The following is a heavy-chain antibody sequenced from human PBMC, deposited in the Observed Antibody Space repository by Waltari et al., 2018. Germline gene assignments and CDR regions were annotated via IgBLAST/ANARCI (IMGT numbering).Heavy chain of an antibody. CDR1: GFTFSSYA. CDR2: ISGSGGST. D-gene: IGHD2-15*01. Sequence: EVQLVESGGGLVQPGGSLRLSCAASGFTFSSYAMSWVRQAPGKGLEWVSAISGSGGSTYYADSVKGRFTISRDNSKNTLYLQMNSLRAEDTAVYYCARGDCSGGSCYVPFDYWGQGTLVTVSS. V-gene: IGHV3-23*04. CDR3: ARGDCSGGSCYVPFDY. J-gene: IGHJ4*02.